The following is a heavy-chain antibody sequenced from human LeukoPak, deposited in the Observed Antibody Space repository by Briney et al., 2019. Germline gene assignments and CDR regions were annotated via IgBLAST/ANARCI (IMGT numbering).Heavy chain of an antibody. V-gene: IGHV1-46*01. J-gene: IGHJ4*02. CDR2: INPSGGST. CDR3: ARDRRGGQQLVREYFDY. CDR1: GYTFTSYY. Sequence: ASVKVSCKASGYTFTSYYMHWVRQAPGQGLEWMGIINPSGGSTSYAQKFQGRVTMTRDTSTSTVYMELSGLRSEDTAVYYCARDRRGGQQLVREYFDYWGQGTLVTVSS. D-gene: IGHD6-13*01.